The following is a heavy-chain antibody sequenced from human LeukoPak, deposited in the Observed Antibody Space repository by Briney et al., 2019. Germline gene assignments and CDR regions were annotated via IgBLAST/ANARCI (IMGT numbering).Heavy chain of an antibody. D-gene: IGHD2-2*01. CDR2: INPSGSTI. V-gene: IGHV3-11*01. J-gene: IGHJ6*03. CDR1: GFTFSGYY. Sequence: PGGSLRLSCEGSGFTFSGYYMSWTRQAPGKGLEWVSYINPSGSTIYYADSVKGRFTISRDNAKKSLDLQMYSLRAEDTAVYYCARVRGSGFCSGSSCAKDPGYYYYMDVWGKGTTVTVSS. CDR3: ARVRGSGFCSGSSCAKDPGYYYYMDV.